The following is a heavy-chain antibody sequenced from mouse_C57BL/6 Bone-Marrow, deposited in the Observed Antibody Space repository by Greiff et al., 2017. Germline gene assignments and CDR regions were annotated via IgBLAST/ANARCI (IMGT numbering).Heavy chain of an antibody. Sequence: QVQLKESGAELVKPGASVKISCKASGYAFSSYWMNWVKQRPGKGLEWIGQIYPGDGDTNYNGKFKGKATLTADKSSSTAYMQLSSLTSEDSAVYFCARWRKDAMDYWGQGTSVTVSS. CDR3: ARWRKDAMDY. CDR1: GYAFSSYW. CDR2: IYPGDGDT. V-gene: IGHV1-80*01. J-gene: IGHJ4*01.